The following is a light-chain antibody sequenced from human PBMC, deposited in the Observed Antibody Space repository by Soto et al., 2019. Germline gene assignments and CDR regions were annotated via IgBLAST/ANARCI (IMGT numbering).Light chain of an antibody. J-gene: IGKJ4*01. CDR1: QRISTW. CDR3: QQYNNYPLT. Sequence: DIPMTQSPSTLTASIGDRVNITCRASQRISTWLAWYQQKPGKAPKLLIYHASRLSSGVPSRFSGTASGIEFTLTISSLQADDFATYYCQQYNNYPLTFGVGTKV. V-gene: IGKV1-5*03. CDR2: HAS.